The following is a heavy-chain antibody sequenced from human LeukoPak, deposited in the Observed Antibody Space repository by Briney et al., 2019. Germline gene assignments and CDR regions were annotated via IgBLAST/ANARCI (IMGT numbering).Heavy chain of an antibody. CDR2: IWYDGSDN. J-gene: IGHJ4*02. CDR3: ARESAPRYYGDFDY. Sequence: PGRSLRLSCAASGFTFSSYGMHWVRQAPGKGLEWVAVIWYDGSDNYYADSVKGRFTTSRDDSKNTVYLQMDSLRAEDTAVYYCARESAPRYYGDFDYWGQGTLVTVSS. CDR1: GFTFSSYG. V-gene: IGHV3-33*01. D-gene: IGHD4-17*01.